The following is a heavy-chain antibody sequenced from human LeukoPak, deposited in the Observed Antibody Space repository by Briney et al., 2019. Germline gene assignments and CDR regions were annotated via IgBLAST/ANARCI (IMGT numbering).Heavy chain of an antibody. CDR3: ARGPGSTGGAYVGDY. CDR2: IDGGASST. Sequence: PGGSLRLSCAASGFTFSNHWMRWVRQVPGKGLVWVSRIDGGASSTSYADAVKGRFSISRDNGKSTLYLQMNSLRVEDTAVYYCARGPGSTGGAYVGDYWGHGTLVTVSS. V-gene: IGHV3-74*01. D-gene: IGHD4-23*01. J-gene: IGHJ4*01. CDR1: GFTFSNHW.